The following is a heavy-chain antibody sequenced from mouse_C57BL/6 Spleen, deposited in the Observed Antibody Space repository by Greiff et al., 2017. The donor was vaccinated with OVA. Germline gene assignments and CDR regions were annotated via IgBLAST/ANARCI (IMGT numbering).Heavy chain of an antibody. V-gene: IGHV1-72*01. CDR1: GYTFTSYW. Sequence: VQLQQPGAELVKPGASVTLSCKASGYTFTSYWMHWVKQRPGRGLEGIGRIDPKSGGTTYNAKFKSKATLTVDKPSSTAYMQLSSLTSEDSAVYYGARDDYGSSWYFDVWGTGTTVTVSS. CDR3: ARDDYGSSWYFDV. CDR2: IDPKSGGT. J-gene: IGHJ1*03. D-gene: IGHD1-1*01.